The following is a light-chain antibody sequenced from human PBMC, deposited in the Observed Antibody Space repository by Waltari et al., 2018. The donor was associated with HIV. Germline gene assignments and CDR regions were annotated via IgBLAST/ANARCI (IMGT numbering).Light chain of an antibody. V-gene: IGLV3-10*01. CDR2: EDT. CDR3: YSTDSSGNHWV. J-gene: IGLJ3*02. Sequence: SYELTQPPSVSVSPGQTARITCSGDALPKKYAYWYQQKSGQAPVLVIYEDTKRPSGIPGRFSGSGAGTMASLTISGAQVEDEGDYYCYSTDSSGNHWVFGGGTKLTVL. CDR1: ALPKKY.